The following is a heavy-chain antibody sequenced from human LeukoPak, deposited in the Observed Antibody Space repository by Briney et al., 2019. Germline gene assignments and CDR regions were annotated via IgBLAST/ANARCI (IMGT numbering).Heavy chain of an antibody. V-gene: IGHV3-7*01. D-gene: IGHD3-3*01. CDR2: INKDGSGK. Sequence: GGSLRLSCAASGFTVSSNYMSWVRQAPGKGLEWVANINKDGSGKYYVDSVKGRFTSSRDNAKKSLYLQMNSLTAEDTAVYYCARATTAGFLERTSAFDIWGQGTMVTVSS. CDR3: ARATTAGFLERTSAFDI. CDR1: GFTVSSNY. J-gene: IGHJ3*02.